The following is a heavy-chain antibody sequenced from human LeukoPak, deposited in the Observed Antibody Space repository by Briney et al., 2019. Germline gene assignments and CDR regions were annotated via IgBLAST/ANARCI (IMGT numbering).Heavy chain of an antibody. V-gene: IGHV4-4*02. Sequence: SETLSLTCAVSGDSINSNNWWSWGRQPPGKGLEWSGEVYHTGTTNYNPSLKSRVTISVDKSENQFSLNLNSVTAADTAVYYCARRGYSGSGSYSFDYWGQGTLVTVSS. CDR2: VYHTGTT. J-gene: IGHJ4*02. CDR1: GDSINSNNW. D-gene: IGHD3-10*01. CDR3: ARRGYSGSGSYSFDY.